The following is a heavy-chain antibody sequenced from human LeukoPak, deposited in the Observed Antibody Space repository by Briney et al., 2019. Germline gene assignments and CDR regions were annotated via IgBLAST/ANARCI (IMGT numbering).Heavy chain of an antibody. D-gene: IGHD4-17*01. Sequence: GGSLRLSCAASGFTFSSYSMNWVRQAPGKGLEWVSSISSSSSYIYYADSVKGRFTISRDNAKNSLYLQMNSLRAEDTAVYYCARMTTVTTYGFYYYMDVWGKGTTVTVSS. CDR2: ISSSSSYI. J-gene: IGHJ6*03. CDR3: ARMTTVTTYGFYYYMDV. V-gene: IGHV3-21*01. CDR1: GFTFSSYS.